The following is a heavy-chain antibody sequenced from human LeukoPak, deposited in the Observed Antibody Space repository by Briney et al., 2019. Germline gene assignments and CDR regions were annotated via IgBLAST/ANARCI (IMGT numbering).Heavy chain of an antibody. J-gene: IGHJ4*02. CDR1: GYTFTSNY. Sequence: ASVKVSCKASGYTFTSNYIHWVRQAPGQGLEWMGMIYPRDGSTSYAQKFQGRVTVTRDTSTSTVHMELSGLRSEDTAVYYCARDQEGFDYWGQGTLVTVST. V-gene: IGHV1-46*01. CDR2: IYPRDGST. CDR3: ARDQEGFDY.